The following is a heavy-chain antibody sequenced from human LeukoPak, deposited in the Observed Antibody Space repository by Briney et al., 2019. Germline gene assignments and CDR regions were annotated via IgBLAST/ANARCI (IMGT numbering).Heavy chain of an antibody. J-gene: IGHJ4*02. CDR1: GYTFTSYA. D-gene: IGHD6-13*01. CDR3: ARASRSSWPRYYFDY. V-gene: IGHV1-3*01. CDR2: INAGNGNT. Sequence: ASVKVSCKASGYTFTSYAMHWVRQAPGQRLEWMGWINAGNGNTKYSQKFQGRVTITRDTSASTAYMELSSLRSEDTAVYYCARASRSSWPRYYFDYWGQGTLVTVSS.